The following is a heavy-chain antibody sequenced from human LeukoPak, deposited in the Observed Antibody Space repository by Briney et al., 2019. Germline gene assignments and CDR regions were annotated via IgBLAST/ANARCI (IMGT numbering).Heavy chain of an antibody. D-gene: IGHD3-10*01. CDR1: GFTFSSYA. Sequence: GGSLRLSCAASGFTFSSYAMHWVRQAPGKGLEWVAVISYDGSNKYYADSVKGRFTISRDNSKNTQYLQMNSLRAEDTAVYYCARERSITMVRGVINYYYGMDVWGQGTTVTVSS. CDR3: ARERSITMVRGVINYYYGMDV. V-gene: IGHV3-30*04. J-gene: IGHJ6*02. CDR2: ISYDGSNK.